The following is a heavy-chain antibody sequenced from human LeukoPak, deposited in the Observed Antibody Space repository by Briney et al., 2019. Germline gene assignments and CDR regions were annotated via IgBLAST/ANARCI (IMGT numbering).Heavy chain of an antibody. D-gene: IGHD3-10*01. CDR3: ARQGGSYYGSGSYFDY. J-gene: IGHJ4*02. CDR1: GFTFSSYW. V-gene: IGHV3-7*01. Sequence: GGSLRLSCAASGFTFSSYWMSWVRQAPGKGLEWVANIKQDGSEKYYVDSVKSRFTISRDNAKNSLYLQMNSLRAEDTAVYYCARQGGSYYGSGSYFDYWGQGTLVTVSS. CDR2: IKQDGSEK.